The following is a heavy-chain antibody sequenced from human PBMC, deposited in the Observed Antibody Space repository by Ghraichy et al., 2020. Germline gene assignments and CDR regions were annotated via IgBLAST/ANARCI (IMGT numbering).Heavy chain of an antibody. Sequence: SETLSLTCAVYGGSFSGYYWSWIRQPPGKGLEWIGEINHSGSTNYNPSLKSRVTISVDTSKNQFSLKLSSVTAADTAVYYCARGGRSGYRTYNWFDPWGQGTLVTVSS. J-gene: IGHJ5*02. CDR1: GGSFSGYY. D-gene: IGHD3-9*01. V-gene: IGHV4-34*01. CDR3: ARGGRSGYRTYNWFDP. CDR2: INHSGST.